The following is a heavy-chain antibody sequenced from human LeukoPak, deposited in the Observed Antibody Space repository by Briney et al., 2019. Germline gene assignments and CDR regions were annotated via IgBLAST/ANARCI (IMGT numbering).Heavy chain of an antibody. J-gene: IGHJ4*02. CDR3: ARVGSWELQRVFDS. V-gene: IGHV3-7*01. Sequence: GGSLRLSCVASGLTFDSYWMTWVRQAPGKGLEWVANIRQGGNENYYADSLEGRFTISRDNARISLFLQMDSLRVEDTAVYYCARVGSWELQRVFDSWGQGTLVTVSS. CDR2: IRQGGNEN. CDR1: GLTFDSYW. D-gene: IGHD1-26*01.